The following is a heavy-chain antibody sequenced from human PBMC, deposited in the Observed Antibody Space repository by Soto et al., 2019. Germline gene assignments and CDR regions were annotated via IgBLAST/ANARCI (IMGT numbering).Heavy chain of an antibody. V-gene: IGHV1-69*01. CDR1: GGTFSSYA. CDR3: ASYLHYDSSGYYQPPRMDFQH. J-gene: IGHJ1*01. Sequence: QVQLVQSGAEVKKPGSSVKVSCKASGGTFSSYAISWVRQAPGQGLEWMGGIIPIFGTANYEQKFQGRVTITADESTRTAYMELRSLRSEDKAVYYCASYLHYDSSGYYQPPRMDFQHWGQGTLVTVSS. D-gene: IGHD3-22*01. CDR2: IIPIFGTA.